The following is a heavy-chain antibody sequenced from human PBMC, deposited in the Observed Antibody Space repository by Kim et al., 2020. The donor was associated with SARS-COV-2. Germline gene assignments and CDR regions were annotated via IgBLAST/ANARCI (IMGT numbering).Heavy chain of an antibody. J-gene: IGHJ3*01. D-gene: IGHD3-10*01. V-gene: IGHV1-3*01. CDR2: INAGTGNT. Sequence: ASVKVSCKASGYTLSNYAIYWVRQAPGQRLEWLGWINAGTGNTKYSETFQDRVTITWDTSASAASMELRSLRPEDTAMYYCASSNLLRGVSPHVDGPDVW. CDR1: GYTLSNYA. CDR3: ASSNLLRGVSPHVDGPDV.